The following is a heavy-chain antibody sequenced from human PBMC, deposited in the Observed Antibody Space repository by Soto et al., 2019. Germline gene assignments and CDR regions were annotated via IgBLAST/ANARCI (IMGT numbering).Heavy chain of an antibody. Sequence: GGSLSLSCAASGFPFSSYSMSWVRQAPGKGLEWVSAISGSGGSTYYADSVKGRLTISRDNSKNTLYLQMNSLRVEDTAVYYCAKDDGSGYDYFDYWGQGTLVTVSS. CDR3: AKDDGSGYDYFDY. CDR1: GFPFSSYS. CDR2: ISGSGGST. D-gene: IGHD5-12*01. V-gene: IGHV3-23*01. J-gene: IGHJ4*02.